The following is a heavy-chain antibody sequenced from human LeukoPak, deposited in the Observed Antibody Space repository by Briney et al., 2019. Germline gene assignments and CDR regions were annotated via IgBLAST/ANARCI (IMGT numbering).Heavy chain of an antibody. CDR2: IYYSGST. J-gene: IGHJ4*02. V-gene: IGHV4-59*08. Sequence: SETLSLTCTVSGGSISSYYWSWIRQPPGKGLEWIGYIYYSGSTKYNPSLKSRVSISVDTSNNQFSLKLSSVTAADTAVYYCARVVRVAAAGNYYFDYWGQGTLVTVSS. CDR1: GGSISSYY. CDR3: ARVVRVAAAGNYYFDY. D-gene: IGHD6-13*01.